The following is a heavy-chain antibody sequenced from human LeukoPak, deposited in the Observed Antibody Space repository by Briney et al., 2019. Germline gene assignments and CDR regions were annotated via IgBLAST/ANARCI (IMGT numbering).Heavy chain of an antibody. V-gene: IGHV4-28*01. D-gene: IGHD3-22*01. CDR3: ARTGYYDSSANGGSYYYMDV. Sequence: YYRPSLKSRFPMSVDTSKNQFSLKLSSVTAADTAVYYCARTGYYDSSANGGSYYYMDVWGKGPTVTVSS. J-gene: IGHJ6*03.